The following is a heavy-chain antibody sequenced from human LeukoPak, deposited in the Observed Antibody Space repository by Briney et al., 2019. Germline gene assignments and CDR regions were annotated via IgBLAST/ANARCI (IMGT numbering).Heavy chain of an antibody. J-gene: IGHJ4*02. CDR3: ARQGLGSGWTFDY. CDR1: GGPISSYY. CDR2: IYYSGST. D-gene: IGHD6-19*01. Sequence: TSETLSLTCTVSGGPISSYYWSWIRQPPGKGLEWIGYIYYSGSTNYNPSLKSRVTISVDTSKNQFSLKLSSVTAADTAVYYCARQGLGSGWTFDYWGQGTLVTVPS. V-gene: IGHV4-59*08.